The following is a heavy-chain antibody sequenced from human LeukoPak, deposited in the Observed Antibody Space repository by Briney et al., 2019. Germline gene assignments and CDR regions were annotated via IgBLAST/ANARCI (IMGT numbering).Heavy chain of an antibody. CDR2: ISWNSGSI. V-gene: IGHV3-9*01. CDR3: AKGLTMIVVVSLDAFDI. Sequence: GGSLRLSCAASGFTFDDYAMHWVRQAPGKGLEWVSGISWNSGSIGYADSVKGRFTISRDNAKNSLYLQVNSLRAEDTALYYCAKGLTMIVVVSLDAFDIWGQGTMVTVSS. CDR1: GFTFDDYA. J-gene: IGHJ3*02. D-gene: IGHD3-22*01.